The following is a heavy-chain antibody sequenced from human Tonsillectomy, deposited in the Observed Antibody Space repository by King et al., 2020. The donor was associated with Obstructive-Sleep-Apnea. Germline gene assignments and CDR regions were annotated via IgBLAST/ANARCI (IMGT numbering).Heavy chain of an antibody. Sequence: QLQESGPGLVKPSETLSLTCTVSGGSISSSSYYWGWIRQPPGKGLEWIGSIYYSGSTYYNPSLKSRVTISVDTSKNQFSLKLSSVTAADTAVYYCARELAVELTPARDKAFDYWGQGTLVTVSS. D-gene: IGHD6-19*01. CDR1: GGSISSSSYY. CDR2: IYYSGST. V-gene: IGHV4-39*07. J-gene: IGHJ4*02. CDR3: ARELAVELTPARDKAFDY.